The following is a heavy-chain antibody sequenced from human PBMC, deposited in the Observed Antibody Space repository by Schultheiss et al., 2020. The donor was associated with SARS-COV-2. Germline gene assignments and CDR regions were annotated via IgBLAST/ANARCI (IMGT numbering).Heavy chain of an antibody. Sequence: SETLSLTCAVSGGSISSSNWWSWVRQPPGKGLEWIGYIYYSGSTNYNPSLKSRVTISVDTSKNQFSQKLSSVTAADTAVYYCARDLGYSYGHFDYWGQGTLVTVSS. CDR2: IYYSGST. V-gene: IGHV4-4*02. CDR3: ARDLGYSYGHFDY. D-gene: IGHD5-18*01. CDR1: GGSISSSNW. J-gene: IGHJ4*02.